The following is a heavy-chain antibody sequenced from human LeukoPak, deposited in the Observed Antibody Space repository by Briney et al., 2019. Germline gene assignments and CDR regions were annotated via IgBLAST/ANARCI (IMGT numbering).Heavy chain of an antibody. V-gene: IGHV3-74*01. J-gene: IGHJ4*02. CDR2: INDDGTNT. Sequence: PGGSLRLSCVASGFTFSSHWMHWVRQAPGKGLVWVSRINDDGTNTPYVDSVRGRFTIYRDNAKNTLYLQMNSLRAEDTAVYYCAREGIWSLDSWGQGTLVTVSS. CDR1: GFTFSSHW. CDR3: AREGIWSLDS. D-gene: IGHD2-15*01.